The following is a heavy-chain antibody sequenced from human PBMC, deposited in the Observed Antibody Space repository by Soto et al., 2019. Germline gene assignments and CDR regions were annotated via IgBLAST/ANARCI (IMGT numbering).Heavy chain of an antibody. J-gene: IGHJ5*02. D-gene: IGHD3-16*01. CDR3: ARWGSGSRQGFDP. V-gene: IGHV4-31*01. CDR1: GGSISSGDYY. Sequence: QVQLQESGPGLVKPSQTLSLTSTFSGGSISSGDYYWSWIRQHPGKGLEWIGEIYSSGSTYYNPSLKIPVTISLDTSKNQCSLNLSSVTAADTAVYYCARWGSGSRQGFDPWGQGTLVTVSS. CDR2: IYSSGST.